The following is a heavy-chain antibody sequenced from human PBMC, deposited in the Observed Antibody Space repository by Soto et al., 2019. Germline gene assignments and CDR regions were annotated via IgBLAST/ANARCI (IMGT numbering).Heavy chain of an antibody. CDR1: GFTFSRYA. J-gene: IGHJ6*02. D-gene: IGHD2-2*01. CDR3: ARDLANLGYCSSTSCYLSQVTNYYYYGMDV. CDR2: ISYAGRNK. V-gene: IGHV3-30-3*01. Sequence: QVQLVESGGGVVQPGRSLRLSCAASGFTFSRYAMHWVRQAPGKGLEWVAVISYAGRNKYYADSVKGRFTISRDNYKNTLYLQMNSLRAEDTAVYYCARDLANLGYCSSTSCYLSQVTNYYYYGMDVWGQGTTVTVSS.